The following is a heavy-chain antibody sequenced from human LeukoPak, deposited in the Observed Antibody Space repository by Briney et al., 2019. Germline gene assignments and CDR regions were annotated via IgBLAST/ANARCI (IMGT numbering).Heavy chain of an antibody. Sequence: GGSLRLSCTASGFNFSSYAMTWVRQAPGKGLEWVSAISGSGDSTYYVDSVEGRFTISRDNSKNTLYLQMNSLRAEDTAVYNCAKIPFNDILYYFDYWGQGTLVTVSS. CDR1: GFNFSSYA. J-gene: IGHJ4*02. D-gene: IGHD3-9*01. CDR2: ISGSGDST. CDR3: AKIPFNDILYYFDY. V-gene: IGHV3-23*01.